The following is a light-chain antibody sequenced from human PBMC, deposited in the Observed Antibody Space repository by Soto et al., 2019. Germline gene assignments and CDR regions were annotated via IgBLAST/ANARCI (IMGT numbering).Light chain of an antibody. J-gene: IGKJ4*01. V-gene: IGKV1-9*01. Sequence: DIQLTQSPSFLSASVGDRVTITCRASQGISSYLAWYHQRPGKAPKLLIYAASTLQTGVPSRFSGSGSGTEFTLTISSLQPEDFATYYCQQLNSYPVTFGGGTKVEIK. CDR1: QGISSY. CDR2: AAS. CDR3: QQLNSYPVT.